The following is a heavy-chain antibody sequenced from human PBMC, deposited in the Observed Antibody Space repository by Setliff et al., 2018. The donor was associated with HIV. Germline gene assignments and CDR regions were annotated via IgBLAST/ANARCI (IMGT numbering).Heavy chain of an antibody. J-gene: IGHJ5*02. CDR3: ARFRYCSGGSCYGGEYWFDP. Sequence: ASVKVSCKASGYTFTGYYIHWVRQAPGQGLEWMGVIHPSGGSTSYAQSFQDRVTMTRDTSTSTVYMELSSLRSEDTAVYFCARFRYCSGGSCYGGEYWFDPWGQGTLVTVSS. CDR2: IHPSGGST. CDR1: GYTFTGYY. D-gene: IGHD2-15*01. V-gene: IGHV1-46*01.